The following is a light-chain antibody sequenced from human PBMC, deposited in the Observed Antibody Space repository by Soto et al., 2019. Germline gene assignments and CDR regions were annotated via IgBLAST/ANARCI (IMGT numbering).Light chain of an antibody. Sequence: QSVLTQPPSASGTPGQRGTISCSGTRSNIGSNPVNWYQQLPGMAPKLLIYSNNQRPSGVPDRFSGSKSGTSASLAISGLQYENEADYYCAAWDDSLNGFVFGTGTKVTVL. CDR1: RSNIGSNP. V-gene: IGLV1-44*01. CDR2: SNN. CDR3: AAWDDSLNGFV. J-gene: IGLJ1*01.